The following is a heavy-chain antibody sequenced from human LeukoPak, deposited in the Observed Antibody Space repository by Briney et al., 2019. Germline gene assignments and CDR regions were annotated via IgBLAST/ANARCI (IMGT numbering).Heavy chain of an antibody. Sequence: SETLSLTCAVYGGSFSGYYWSWIRQPPGKGLEWIGEINHSGSTNYNSSLKSRVTISVDTSKNQFSLKLSSVTAADTAVYYCARADSSSWADFDYWGQGTLVTVSS. CDR1: GGSFSGYY. CDR3: ARADSSSWADFDY. J-gene: IGHJ4*02. V-gene: IGHV4-34*01. CDR2: INHSGST. D-gene: IGHD6-13*01.